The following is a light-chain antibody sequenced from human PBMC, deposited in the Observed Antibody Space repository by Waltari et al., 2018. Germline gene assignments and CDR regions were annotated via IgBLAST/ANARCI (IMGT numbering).Light chain of an antibody. CDR2: ATS. J-gene: IGKJ1*01. Sequence: DIQMPQSPSSLSASAGDTVTITCRASQGISTYLNWYQQKPGKAPKRLIYATSSLESGVPSRFSGSGSGTDFTLTISSLQPEDFATYYCLQYNSRPWTFGQGTKVEIK. CDR3: LQYNSRPWT. V-gene: IGKV1-17*01. CDR1: QGISTY.